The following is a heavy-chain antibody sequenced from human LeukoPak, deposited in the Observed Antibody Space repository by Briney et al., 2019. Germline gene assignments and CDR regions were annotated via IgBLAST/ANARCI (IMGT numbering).Heavy chain of an antibody. D-gene: IGHD6-6*01. Sequence: ASVKVSCKASGYTFTSYGISWVRQAPGQGLEWMGWISAYNGNTNYAQKLQGRVTMTTDASTSTAYMELRSLRSDDTAVYYCARDLGSSATSTNWFDPWGQGTLVTVSS. CDR3: ARDLGSSATSTNWFDP. J-gene: IGHJ5*02. V-gene: IGHV1-18*01. CDR1: GYTFTSYG. CDR2: ISAYNGNT.